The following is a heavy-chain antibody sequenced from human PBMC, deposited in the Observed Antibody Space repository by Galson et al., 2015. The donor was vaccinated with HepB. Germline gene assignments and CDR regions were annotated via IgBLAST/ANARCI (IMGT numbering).Heavy chain of an antibody. Sequence: CAISGDSVSNNNAAWYCIRQSPSRGLEWLGRTYYRARRYSDYTVSLRSRITISADTYKNQFSLQLNSVTPEDSAVYYCARVPGTSYDYGMDVWGQGTTVTVSS. D-gene: IGHD2-2*01. CDR1: GDSVSNNNAA. CDR3: ARVPGTSYDYGMDV. J-gene: IGHJ6*02. V-gene: IGHV6-1*01. CDR2: TYYRARRYS.